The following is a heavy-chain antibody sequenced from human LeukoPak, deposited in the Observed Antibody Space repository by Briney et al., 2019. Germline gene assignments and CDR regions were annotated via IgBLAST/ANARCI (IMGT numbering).Heavy chain of an antibody. V-gene: IGHV4-59*06. CDR1: GGSSSGSS. Sequence: PSETLSLTCAVYGGSSSGSSWSWIRQHPGKGLEWIGYIYYSGSTYYNPSLKSRVTISVDTSKNQFSLKLSSVTAADTAVYYCARENTVTSTSFDYWGQGTLVTVSS. J-gene: IGHJ4*02. D-gene: IGHD4-17*01. CDR2: IYYSGST. CDR3: ARENTVTSTSFDY.